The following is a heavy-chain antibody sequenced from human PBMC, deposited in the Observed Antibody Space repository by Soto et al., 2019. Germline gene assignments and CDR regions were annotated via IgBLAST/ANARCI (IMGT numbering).Heavy chain of an antibody. CDR1: GGTFSTHA. J-gene: IGHJ6*02. Sequence: SVKVSCKASGGTFSTHAIIWVRQAPGHGLEWMGGIIPISGTTYYTQKFQGRVTITADEPTGAAFMELSSLKSDDTAVFYCARGYCSGGNCYSGMDVWGQGTMVTVSS. CDR3: ARGYCSGGNCYSGMDV. D-gene: IGHD2-15*01. V-gene: IGHV1-69*13. CDR2: IIPISGTT.